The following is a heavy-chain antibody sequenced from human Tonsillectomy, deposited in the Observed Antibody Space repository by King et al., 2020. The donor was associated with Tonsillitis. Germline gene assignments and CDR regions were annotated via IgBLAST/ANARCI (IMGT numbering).Heavy chain of an antibody. V-gene: IGHV3-23*04. Sequence: QLVQSGGGLVQPGGSLRLSSAASGFTFSSYAMSWVCQAPGKGLEWVSAISGSGGSTYYADSVKGRFTISRDNSKNTLCLQMNSLRAEDTAVYYCAKDVRSGYDFWGLGDSYFDLWGRGTLVTVSS. D-gene: IGHD5-12*01. CDR1: GFTFSSYA. CDR3: AKDVRSGYDFWGLGDSYFDL. CDR2: ISGSGGST. J-gene: IGHJ2*01.